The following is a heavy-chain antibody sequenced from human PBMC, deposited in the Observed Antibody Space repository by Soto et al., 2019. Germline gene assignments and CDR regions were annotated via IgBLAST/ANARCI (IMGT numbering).Heavy chain of an antibody. V-gene: IGHV3-21*01. D-gene: IGHD6-13*01. CDR2: ISSSSSYI. J-gene: IGHJ4*02. CDR1: GFTFSSYS. CDR3: ARVEGIAAALSQRYYFDY. Sequence: EVQLVESGGGLVKPGGSLRLSCAASGFTFSSYSMNWVRQAPGKGLEWVSSISSSSSYIYYADSVKGRFTIARDNAKNSLYLQMNSLRAEDTAVYYCARVEGIAAALSQRYYFDYWGQGPLVTVSS.